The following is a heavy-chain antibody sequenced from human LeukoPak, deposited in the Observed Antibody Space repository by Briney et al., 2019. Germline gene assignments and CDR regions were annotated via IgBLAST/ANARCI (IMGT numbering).Heavy chain of an antibody. D-gene: IGHD6-13*01. CDR2: IYYSGGT. V-gene: IGHV4-30-4*08. CDR1: GGSISSGDYY. CDR3: AYSGIAAAGSFDY. J-gene: IGHJ4*02. Sequence: SQTLSLTCTVSGGSISSGDYYWSWIRQPPGKGLEWIGYIYYSGGTYYNPSLKSRVTISVDTSKNQFSLKLSSVTAADTAVYYCAYSGIAAAGSFDYWGQGTLVTVSS.